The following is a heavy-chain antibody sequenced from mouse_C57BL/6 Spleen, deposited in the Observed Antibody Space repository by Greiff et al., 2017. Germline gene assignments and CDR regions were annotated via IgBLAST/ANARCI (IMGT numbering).Heavy chain of an antibody. V-gene: IGHV5-6*02. CDR2: ISSGGSYT. D-gene: IGHD3-2*02. CDR1: GFTFSSYG. Sequence: DVMLVESGGDLVKPGGSLKLSCAASGFTFSSYGMSWVRQTPDKRLEWVATISSGGSYTYYPDSVKGRFTISRDNAKNTLYLQMSSLTSEDTAMYYCARRDSSGYVDYWGQGTTLTVSS. CDR3: ARRDSSGYVDY. J-gene: IGHJ2*01.